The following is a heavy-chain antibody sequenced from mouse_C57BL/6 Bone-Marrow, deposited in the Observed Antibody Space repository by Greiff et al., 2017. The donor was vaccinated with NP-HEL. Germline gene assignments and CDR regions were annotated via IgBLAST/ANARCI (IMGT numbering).Heavy chain of an antibody. V-gene: IGHV5-12*01. CDR3: ARHDGYYAMDY. D-gene: IGHD2-3*01. Sequence: EVKLMESGGGLVQPGGSLKLSCAASGFTFSDYYMYWVRQTPEKRLEWVAYISNGGGSTYYPDTVKGRFTISRDNAKNTLYLQMSRLKSEDTAMYYCARHDGYYAMDYWCQGTSVTVSS. CDR2: ISNGGGST. J-gene: IGHJ4*01. CDR1: GFTFSDYY.